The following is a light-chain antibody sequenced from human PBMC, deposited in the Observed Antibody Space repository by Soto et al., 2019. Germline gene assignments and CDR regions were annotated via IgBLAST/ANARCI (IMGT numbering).Light chain of an antibody. CDR3: QQYGISSIT. CDR2: GAS. J-gene: IGKJ5*01. V-gene: IGKV3-20*01. CDR1: QSVSSSF. Sequence: EVGLTQSPCTLSLSTGERATLSCRASQSVSSSFLAWYQQKPGQAPRLLSHGASSRATGIPDRFSGRGSGTDFTVTTRTLEPHDFTLYSCQQYGISSITFGNETRLQI.